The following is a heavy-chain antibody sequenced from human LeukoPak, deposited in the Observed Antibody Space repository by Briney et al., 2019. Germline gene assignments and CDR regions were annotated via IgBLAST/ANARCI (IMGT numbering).Heavy chain of an antibody. CDR3: ARETGDVLLGAFDI. J-gene: IGHJ3*02. V-gene: IGHV3-13*04. CDR2: IGTVGDT. Sequence: GGSLRLSCAASGFTFSGYDFHWVRQATGRGLEWVSAIGTVGDTHYLDSVKGRFTISRENAKNSLYLQMHSLRAGDTAVYYCARETGDVLLGAFDIWGQGTMVTVSS. CDR1: GFTFSGYD. D-gene: IGHD3-10*01.